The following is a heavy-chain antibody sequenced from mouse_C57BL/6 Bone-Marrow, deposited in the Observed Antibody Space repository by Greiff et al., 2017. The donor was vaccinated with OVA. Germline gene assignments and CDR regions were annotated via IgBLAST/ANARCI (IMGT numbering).Heavy chain of an antibody. Sequence: VQLQQSGAELVRPGASVKLSCTASGFNIKDDYMHWVKQRPEQGLEWIGWIDPENGDTEYASKFQGKATITADTSYNTAYLQLSSLTSEDTAVYYCTPYGSSYYFDYWGQGTTLTVSS. CDR1: GFNIKDDY. J-gene: IGHJ2*01. CDR2: IDPENGDT. CDR3: TPYGSSYYFDY. V-gene: IGHV14-4*01. D-gene: IGHD1-1*01.